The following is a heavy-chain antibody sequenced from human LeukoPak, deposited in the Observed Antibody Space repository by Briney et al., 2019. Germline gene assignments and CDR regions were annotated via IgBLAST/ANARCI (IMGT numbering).Heavy chain of an antibody. CDR3: ARDRHCSSISCFNAFDI. Sequence: GGSLRLSCAGSGFTFSTYEMHWVRQAPGKGLEWVAVISSDGSDKDYADSVKGRFTISRDNSKNTLYLQMNSLRAEDSAVYYCARDRHCSSISCFNAFDIWGQGTVVTVSS. V-gene: IGHV3-30*01. CDR2: ISSDGSDK. D-gene: IGHD2-2*01. J-gene: IGHJ3*02. CDR1: GFTFSTYE.